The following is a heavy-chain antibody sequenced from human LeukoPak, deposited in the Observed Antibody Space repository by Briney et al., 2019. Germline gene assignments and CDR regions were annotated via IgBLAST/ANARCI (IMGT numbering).Heavy chain of an antibody. V-gene: IGHV3-43*02. CDR3: AKGGRSRWNQVDY. D-gene: IGHD5-24*01. CDR2: ISGDGGST. Sequence: PGGSVRLSCAVSGFTFDDYAMHWVRQAPGKGLEWVSVISGDGGSTDYVDSVKGRFTISRDNSKNSLYLQMNSLRTEDTALYYCAKGGRSRWNQVDYWGQGNLVTVSS. J-gene: IGHJ4*02. CDR1: GFTFDDYA.